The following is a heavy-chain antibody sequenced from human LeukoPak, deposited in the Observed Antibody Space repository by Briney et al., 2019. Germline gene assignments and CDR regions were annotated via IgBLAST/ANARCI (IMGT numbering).Heavy chain of an antibody. D-gene: IGHD3-10*01. CDR3: ARDPYITMVRGTN. CDR2: IKQDGSEK. J-gene: IGHJ4*02. V-gene: IGHV3-7*01. CDR1: GFTFSSYS. Sequence: GGSLRLSCAASGFTFSSYSMNWVRQAPGKGLEWVANIKQDGSEKYYVDSVKGRFTISRDNAKNSLYLQMNSLRAEDTAVYYCARDPYITMVRGTNWGQGTLVTVSS.